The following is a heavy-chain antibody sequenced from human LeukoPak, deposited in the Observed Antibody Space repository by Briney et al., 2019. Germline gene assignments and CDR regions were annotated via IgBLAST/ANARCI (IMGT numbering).Heavy chain of an antibody. Sequence: ASVKVSCKASGYTFTSYYMHWVRQAPGQGLEWMGIINPSGGSTSYAQKLQGRVTMTTDTSTSIAHMELRSLRSDDTAVYYCARITMVRGVIFDWSFDLWGRGTLVTVSS. CDR2: INPSGGST. CDR3: ARITMVRGVIFDWSFDL. V-gene: IGHV1-46*01. J-gene: IGHJ2*01. CDR1: GYTFTSYY. D-gene: IGHD3-10*01.